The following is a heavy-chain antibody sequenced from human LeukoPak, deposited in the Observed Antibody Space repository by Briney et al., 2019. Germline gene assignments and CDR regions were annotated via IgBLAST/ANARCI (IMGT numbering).Heavy chain of an antibody. V-gene: IGHV1-69*13. CDR1: GGTFSSYA. D-gene: IGHD3-22*01. CDR3: ARALITMIYDAFDI. Sequence: SVTVSFTASGGTFSSYAISWVRQAPGQGLEWMGGIIPIFGTANYAQKFQGRVTITADESTSTTYMELSSLRSEDTAVHYCARALITMIYDAFDIWGQGTMVTVSS. J-gene: IGHJ3*02. CDR2: IIPIFGTA.